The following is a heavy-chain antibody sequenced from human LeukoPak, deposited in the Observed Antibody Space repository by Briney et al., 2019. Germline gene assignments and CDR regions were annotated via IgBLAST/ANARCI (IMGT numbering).Heavy chain of an antibody. CDR2: IDSDGSGT. CDR1: GLTLSGYW. J-gene: IGHJ4*02. CDR3: STVEHF. D-gene: IGHD1/OR15-1a*01. V-gene: IGHV3-74*01. Sequence: GGSLRLSCSASGLTLSGYWMHLVRQMPGKGLVWVSRIDSDGSGTSYADSVKGRFTISRDDVKNMLYLQMNSLRVEDTGLYYCSTVEHFWGQGTLVTVSS.